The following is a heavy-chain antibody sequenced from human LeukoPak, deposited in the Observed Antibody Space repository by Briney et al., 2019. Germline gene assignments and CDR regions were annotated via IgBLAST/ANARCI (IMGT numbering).Heavy chain of an antibody. CDR1: GGSIGGYY. J-gene: IGHJ4*02. CDR2: IYYSGST. Sequence: PSETLSLTCTVSGGSIGGYYWSWIRLPPGKGLEWIGYIYYSGSTSYNPALKSRVTVSVDTSQNQFSLKLSSVTAADTAVYYCARAAYCGGGCYYYFDYWGQGTLVTVSS. D-gene: IGHD2-21*02. V-gene: IGHV4-59*01. CDR3: ARAAYCGGGCYYYFDY.